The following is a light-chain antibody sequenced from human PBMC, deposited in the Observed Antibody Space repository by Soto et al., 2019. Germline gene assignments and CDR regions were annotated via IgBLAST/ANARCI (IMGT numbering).Light chain of an antibody. J-gene: IGKJ1*01. Sequence: DIQMTQSPSTLSASVGDRVTITCRASQSISRWLAWYQQSPGKAPKLLIYKASSLGSGVPSRFSGSGSGTELTLTISSLQPDDFTTYYCHRYKSSWTFGQGTKVEIK. CDR2: KAS. CDR1: QSISRW. V-gene: IGKV1-5*03. CDR3: HRYKSSWT.